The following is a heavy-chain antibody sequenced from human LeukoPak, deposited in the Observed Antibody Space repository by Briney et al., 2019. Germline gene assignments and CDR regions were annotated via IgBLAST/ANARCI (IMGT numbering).Heavy chain of an antibody. CDR3: ARDYFDSSGYYGRGGYYYMDV. V-gene: IGHV4-4*07. CDR1: GASVSSYY. J-gene: IGHJ6*03. D-gene: IGHD3-22*01. Sequence: SETLSLTCTVSGASVSSYYWSWIRQPAGKGLEWIGRIYTSGSTNYNPSVKSRVTISVDKSKNQFSLKLSSVTAADTAVYYCARDYFDSSGYYGRGGYYYMDVWGKGTTVTVSS. CDR2: IYTSGST.